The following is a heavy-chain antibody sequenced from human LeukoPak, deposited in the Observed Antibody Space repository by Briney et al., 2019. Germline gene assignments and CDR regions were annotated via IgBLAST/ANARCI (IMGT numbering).Heavy chain of an antibody. CDR3: AKTYPSYSHYFDY. CDR1: GFPFSSHG. Sequence: GGSLRLSCAGSGFPFSSHGMNWVRQAPGKGLEWVSGISPGGGPTYYADSVKGRLTISRDNSKNPLYLQMNSLRTEDTALYYCAKTYPSYSHYFDYWGQGTLVTVSS. D-gene: IGHD3-10*01. J-gene: IGHJ4*02. CDR2: ISPGGGPT. V-gene: IGHV3-43*02.